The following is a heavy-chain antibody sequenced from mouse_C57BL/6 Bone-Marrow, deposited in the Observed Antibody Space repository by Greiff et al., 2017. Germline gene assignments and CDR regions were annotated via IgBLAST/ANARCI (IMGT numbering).Heavy chain of an antibody. CDR3: ARGRYYDIYVDV. CDR1: GYTFTSYG. J-gene: IGHJ1*03. D-gene: IGHD1-1*01. V-gene: IGHV1-58*01. Sequence: VQLQQSGAELVRPGSSVKMSCKTSGYTFTSYGINWVKQRPGQGLEWIGYIDIGNGYTEYNEKFKGKATLTSDTSSSTAYMQLSSLTSEDSAIYFCARGRYYDIYVDVWGTGTTVTGSS. CDR2: IDIGNGYT.